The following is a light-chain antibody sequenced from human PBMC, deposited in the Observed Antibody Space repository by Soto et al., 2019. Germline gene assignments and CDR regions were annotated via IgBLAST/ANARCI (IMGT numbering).Light chain of an antibody. CDR1: QSISSW. Sequence: DIQMTQSPCTLCASVGDRVTITCRASQSISSWLAWYQQKPGKAPKLLIYDASSLESGVPSRFSGSGSGTEFTLTISSLQPDDFATYYCQQYNSYSTFGQGTKVDIK. CDR2: DAS. CDR3: QQYNSYST. V-gene: IGKV1-5*01. J-gene: IGKJ1*01.